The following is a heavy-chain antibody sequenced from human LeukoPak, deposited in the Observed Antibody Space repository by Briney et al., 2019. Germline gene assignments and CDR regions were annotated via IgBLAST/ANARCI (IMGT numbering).Heavy chain of an antibody. CDR3: ASYSSSWAPRHFDY. D-gene: IGHD6-13*01. CDR2: IYHSGST. V-gene: IGHV4-38-2*02. CDR1: GYSISSGYY. J-gene: IGHJ4*02. Sequence: SETLSLTCTVSGYSISSGYYWGWIRQPPGKGLEWIGSIYHSGSTYYNPSLKSRVTISVDTSKNQFSLKLSSVTAADTAVYYCASYSSSWAPRHFDYWGQGTLVTVSS.